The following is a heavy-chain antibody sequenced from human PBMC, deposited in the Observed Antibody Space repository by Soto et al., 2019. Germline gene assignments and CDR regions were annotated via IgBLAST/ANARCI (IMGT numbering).Heavy chain of an antibody. CDR3: ARGGVDTTDSSGYYEN. CDR1: GGSVRADY. CDR2: INHSGGT. J-gene: IGHJ4*02. V-gene: IGHV4-34*01. Sequence: PSETLSLTCAVCGGSVRADYWSWIRQQPGKGLEWIGEINHSGGTSYNLSLKSRVTICVDTSKSQFSLKLTSVTAADTAVYYCARGGVDTTDSSGYYENWGQGTPVTISS. D-gene: IGHD3-22*01.